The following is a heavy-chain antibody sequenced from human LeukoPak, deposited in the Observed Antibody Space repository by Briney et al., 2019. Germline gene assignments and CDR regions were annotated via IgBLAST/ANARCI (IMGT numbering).Heavy chain of an antibody. J-gene: IGHJ4*02. CDR1: GYTLTELS. V-gene: IGHV1-24*01. Sequence: ASVKVSCKVSGYTLTELSMHWVRQAPGKGLEWMGGFDPEDGETIYAQKFQGRVTMTEDTSTDTAYMELRSLRSDDTAVYYCARRGYFGGGYYFDYWGQGTLVTVSS. CDR2: FDPEDGET. D-gene: IGHD3-22*01. CDR3: ARRGYFGGGYYFDY.